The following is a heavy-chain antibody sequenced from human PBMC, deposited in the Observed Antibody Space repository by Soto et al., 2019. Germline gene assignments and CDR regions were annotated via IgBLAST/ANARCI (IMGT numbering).Heavy chain of an antibody. D-gene: IGHD3-3*01. J-gene: IGHJ6*02. CDR3: AADDQYYDFWSGYSDYYYGMDV. CDR2: IVVGSGNT. CDR1: GFTFTSPA. V-gene: IGHV1-58*01. Sequence: SVKVSCKASGFTFTSPAVQWVRQARGQRLEWIGWIVVGSGNTNYAQKFQERVTITRDMSTSTAYMELSSLRSEDTAVYYCAADDQYYDFWSGYSDYYYGMDVWGQGATVTVSS.